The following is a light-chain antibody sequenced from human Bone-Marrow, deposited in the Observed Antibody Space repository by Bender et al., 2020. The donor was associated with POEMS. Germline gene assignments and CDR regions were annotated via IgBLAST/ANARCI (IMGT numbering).Light chain of an antibody. V-gene: IGLV2-14*03. CDR2: DVT. J-gene: IGLJ3*02. CDR3: YSYTSSSTRV. CDR1: STDVGAYNY. Sequence: QSALTQPASVSGSPGQSITISCTGTSTDVGAYNYVSWYQQYPGKAPKLIIYDVTNRPSGVSDRFSGSKSGNTASLTISGLQAEDEADYYCYSYTSSSTRVFGGGTKLTVL.